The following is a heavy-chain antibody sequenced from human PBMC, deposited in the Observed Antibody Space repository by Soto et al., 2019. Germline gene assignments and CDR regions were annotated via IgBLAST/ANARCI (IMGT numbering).Heavy chain of an antibody. V-gene: IGHV3-21*01. CDR1: GFTFSSYS. CDR2: ISSSSSYI. J-gene: IGHJ4*02. D-gene: IGHD4-17*01. CDR3: ARGSVWDYGGPTGRDY. Sequence: GGSLRLSCAASGFTFSSYSMNWVRQAPGKGLEWVSSISSSSSYIYYADSVKGRFTISRDNAKNSLYLQMNSLRAEDTAVYYCARGSVWDYGGPTGRDYWGQGTLVTVSS.